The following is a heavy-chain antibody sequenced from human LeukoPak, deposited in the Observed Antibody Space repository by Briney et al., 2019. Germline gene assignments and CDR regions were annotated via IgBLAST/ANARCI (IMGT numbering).Heavy chain of an antibody. CDR3: ARDRGAAAGIRGGWFDH. Sequence: SVKVSCTASGGTFSSYAISWVRQAPGQGLEWMGGIIPIFGTANYAQKFQGRVTITADGSTSTAYIELSSLRSEDTAVYYCARDRGAAAGIRGGWFDHWGQGTLVTVSS. CDR2: IIPIFGTA. J-gene: IGHJ5*02. V-gene: IGHV1-69*13. CDR1: GGTFSSYA. D-gene: IGHD6-13*01.